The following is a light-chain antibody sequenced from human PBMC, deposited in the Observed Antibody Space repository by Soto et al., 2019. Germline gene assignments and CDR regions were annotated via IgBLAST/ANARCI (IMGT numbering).Light chain of an antibody. Sequence: PGERVTLSCRASQSVSSSYLTWYQQKPGQAPRLLIYGASTRATGIPARFSGSGSGTDFTPTISSLQPEDFAVYYCQQDYNLPPWTLGQGTKVDIK. CDR3: QQDYNLPPWT. J-gene: IGKJ1*01. CDR1: QSVSSSY. CDR2: GAS. V-gene: IGKV3D-7*01.